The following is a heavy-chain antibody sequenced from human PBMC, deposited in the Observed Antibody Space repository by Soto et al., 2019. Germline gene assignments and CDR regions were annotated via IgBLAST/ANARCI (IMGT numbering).Heavy chain of an antibody. V-gene: IGHV3-23*01. CDR2: ITGTGGTT. Sequence: GGSPRLSCAASGFTFSGYAMSWFRQAPGKGLECVSTITGTGGTTKYADSVTGRFTISRDRSTKTVYLQMDSLRTEDTAVYYCAKLSSGCYNHFDYWRQGTLVPVSS. CDR3: AKLSSGCYNHFDY. D-gene: IGHD6-19*01. CDR1: GFTFSGYA. J-gene: IGHJ4*02.